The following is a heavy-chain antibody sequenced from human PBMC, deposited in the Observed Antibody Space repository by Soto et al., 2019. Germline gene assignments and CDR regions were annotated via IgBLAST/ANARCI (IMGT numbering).Heavy chain of an antibody. J-gene: IGHJ6*02. V-gene: IGHV1-3*01. Sequence: QVQLVQSGAEVKKPGASVKVSCKASGYTFTSYAMHCVRQAPGQRLEWMGWINAGNGNTKYSQKFQGRVTITRDTSASTAYMELSSLRSEDTAVYYCASFGYNWNDGLYYYGMDVWGQGTTVTVSS. CDR2: INAGNGNT. D-gene: IGHD1-1*01. CDR3: ASFGYNWNDGLYYYGMDV. CDR1: GYTFTSYA.